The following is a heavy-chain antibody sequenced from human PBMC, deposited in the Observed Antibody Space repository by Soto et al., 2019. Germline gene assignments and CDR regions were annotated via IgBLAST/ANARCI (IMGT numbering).Heavy chain of an antibody. V-gene: IGHV3-30-3*01. J-gene: IGHJ4*02. CDR1: GFTFSSYA. CDR2: ISYDGSNK. CDR3: ARDPVGYFDWLSSGFDY. Sequence: QVQLVESGGGVVQPGRSLRLSCAASGFTFSSYAMHWVRQAPGKGLEWVAVISYDGSNKYYADSVKGRFTISRDNSKNTLYLQMNSLRAEDTAVYYCARDPVGYFDWLSSGFDYWGQGTLVTVSS. D-gene: IGHD3-9*01.